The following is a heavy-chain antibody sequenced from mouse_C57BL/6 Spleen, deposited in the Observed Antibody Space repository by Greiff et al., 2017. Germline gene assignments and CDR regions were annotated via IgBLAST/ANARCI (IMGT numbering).Heavy chain of an antibody. CDR2: ISYDGSN. V-gene: IGHV3-6*01. Sequence: EVKLQESGPGLVKPSPSLSLTCSVTGYSITSGYYWNWIRQFPGNKLEWMGYISYDGSNNYNPSLKNRISITRDTSKNQFFLKLNSVTTEDTATYYCARAPHYYGSSYWYFDVWGTGTTVTVSS. CDR1: GYSITSGYY. J-gene: IGHJ1*03. CDR3: ARAPHYYGSSYWYFDV. D-gene: IGHD1-1*01.